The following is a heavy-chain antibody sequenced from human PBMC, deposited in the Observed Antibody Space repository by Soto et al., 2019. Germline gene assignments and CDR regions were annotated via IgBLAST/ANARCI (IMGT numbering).Heavy chain of an antibody. CDR3: ARGDTYFDY. J-gene: IGHJ4*02. V-gene: IGHV4-59*01. CDR2: IYYSGST. Sequence: SETLSLTCTVSGGSISSYYWSWIRQPPGKGLEWIGYIYYSGSTNYNPSLKSRVTMSVDTSKNQFSLKLTSVTAADTAVYYCARGDTYFDYWGQGTLVTVSS. D-gene: IGHD5-18*01. CDR1: GGSISSYY.